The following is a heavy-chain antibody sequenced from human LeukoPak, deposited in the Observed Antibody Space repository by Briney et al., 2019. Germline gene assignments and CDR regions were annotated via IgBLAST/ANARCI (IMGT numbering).Heavy chain of an antibody. V-gene: IGHV1-3*01. J-gene: IGHJ4*02. CDR2: INAGNGNT. CDR3: ARDVAVAGTGEFDY. D-gene: IGHD6-19*01. CDR1: GYTFTIYA. Sequence: ASVKVSCKASGYTFTIYAMHWVRQAPGQRLEWMGWINAGNGNTKYSQKFQGRVTITRDTSASTAYMELSSLRSEDTAVYYCARDVAVAGTGEFDYWGQGTLVTVSS.